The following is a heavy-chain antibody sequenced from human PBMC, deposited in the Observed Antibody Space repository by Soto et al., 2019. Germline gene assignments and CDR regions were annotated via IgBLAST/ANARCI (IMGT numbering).Heavy chain of an antibody. CDR2: ISKSGATP. D-gene: IGHD3-16*01. CDR1: GFAFNTYD. J-gene: IGHJ3*02. V-gene: IGHV3-23*01. Sequence: EVQLLESGGGLVQPGGSLRLSCAASGFAFNTYDMPWVRQAPGKGLEWVSTISKSGATPYYADSVRGRFTISRDNPKNTLRLQMNSLRVEDTDLYYCAKNQWGNVFYIWGQGTMLTVSS. CDR3: AKNQWGNVFYI.